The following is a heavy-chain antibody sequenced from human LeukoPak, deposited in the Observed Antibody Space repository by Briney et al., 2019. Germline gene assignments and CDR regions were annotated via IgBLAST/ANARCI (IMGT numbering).Heavy chain of an antibody. Sequence: GGSLRLSCAVSGFTFSSYSMNWVRQAPGRGLEWVSFISITSSRINYADSVKGRFTISRDNAKNSLYLQMNSLRAEDTAVYYCARASIGGLVLGDYWGQGILVTVSS. CDR3: ARASIGGLVLGDY. J-gene: IGHJ4*02. V-gene: IGHV3-21*01. CDR2: ISITSSRI. D-gene: IGHD2-15*01. CDR1: GFTFSSYS.